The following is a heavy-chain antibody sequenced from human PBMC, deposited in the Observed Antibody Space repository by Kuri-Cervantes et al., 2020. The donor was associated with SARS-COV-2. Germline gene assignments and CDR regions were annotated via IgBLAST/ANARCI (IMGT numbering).Heavy chain of an antibody. J-gene: IGHJ4*02. Sequence: GESLKISCAVSGFNFSRADIHWVHQAPGKGLEWVAVISYDGKKKKCIGSGKGRLTISRDNSQNTVYLRMTNLRTEDTAMYYCATDHFGVHDFWGQGTLVTVSS. D-gene: IGHD2-21*01. CDR1: GFNFSRAD. CDR2: ISYDGKKK. V-gene: IGHV3-30*03. CDR3: ATDHFGVHDF.